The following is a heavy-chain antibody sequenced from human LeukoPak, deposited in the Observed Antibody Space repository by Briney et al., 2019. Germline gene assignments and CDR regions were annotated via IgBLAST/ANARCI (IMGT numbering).Heavy chain of an antibody. CDR2: ILYDGSTK. D-gene: IGHD3-22*01. V-gene: IGHV3-30*04. CDR3: SRDPRGPTGYDSSGRDSFDY. Sequence: AESLTLSCAASGFTFSDCTLYWFRQHPGERLLGWAVILYDGSTKYYDDSVKSRFTISRDKSKDQLSLQLNSLTADDTAVYYCSRDPRGPTGYDSSGRDSFDYWGQGTLVTVSS. J-gene: IGHJ4*02. CDR1: GFTFSDCT.